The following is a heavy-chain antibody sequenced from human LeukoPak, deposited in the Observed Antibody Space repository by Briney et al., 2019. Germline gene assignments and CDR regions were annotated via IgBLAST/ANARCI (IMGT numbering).Heavy chain of an antibody. D-gene: IGHD6-19*01. CDR2: INHSGST. CDR3: ARATFGGLYSSGHYFDY. V-gene: IGHV4-34*01. J-gene: IGHJ4*02. Sequence: PSETLSLTCAVYGGSFSGYYWSWIRQPPGKGLEWIGEINHSGSTNYNPSLKSRVTISVDTSKNQFSLKLSSVTAADTAVYYCARATFGGLYSSGHYFDYWGQGTLVTVSS. CDR1: GGSFSGYY.